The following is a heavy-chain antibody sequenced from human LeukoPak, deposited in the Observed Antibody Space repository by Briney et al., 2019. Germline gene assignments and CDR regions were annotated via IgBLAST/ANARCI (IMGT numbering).Heavy chain of an antibody. CDR3: ASQGSDSGWFYF. V-gene: IGHV4-4*07. CDR2: IYTSGST. J-gene: IGHJ4*02. D-gene: IGHD6-19*01. CDR1: GGSISSYY. Sequence: SETLSLTCTVSGGSISSYYWSWIRQPAGKGLEWIGRIYTSGSTDYNPSLKSRLTISIDTSETQFSLKLTSVTAADTAIYYCASQGSDSGWFYFWGQGTLVTVSS.